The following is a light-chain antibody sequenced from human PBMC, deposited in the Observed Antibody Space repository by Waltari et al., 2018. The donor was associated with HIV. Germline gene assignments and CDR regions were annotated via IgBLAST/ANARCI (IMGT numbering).Light chain of an antibody. CDR1: ALPRRD. J-gene: IGLJ2*01. V-gene: IGLV3-10*01. CDR3: YSTGISNNLEV. Sequence: SYELTQPPSVSVSPGQTARITCSGDALPRRDANWYQQKSGQAPVLVIFEDNRRPSGIPERFSGSSSGTMATLTISGAQVADEADYYCYSTGISNNLEVFGGGTKLTVL. CDR2: EDN.